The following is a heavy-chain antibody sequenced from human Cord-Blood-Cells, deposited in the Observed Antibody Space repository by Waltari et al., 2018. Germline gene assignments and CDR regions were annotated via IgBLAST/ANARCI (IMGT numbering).Heavy chain of an antibody. CDR2: IYSGGST. CDR3: ARASSADDAFDI. J-gene: IGHJ3*02. D-gene: IGHD6-6*01. CDR1: GLTVTSHY. Sequence: EVQLVVTGGGLIQPGGSSRPSCPAVGLTVTSHYVSRGRQAPGKGLEWVSVIYSGGSTYYADSVKGRFTISRDNSKNTLYLQMNSLRAEDTAVYYCARASSADDAFDIWGQGTMVTVSS. V-gene: IGHV3-53*02.